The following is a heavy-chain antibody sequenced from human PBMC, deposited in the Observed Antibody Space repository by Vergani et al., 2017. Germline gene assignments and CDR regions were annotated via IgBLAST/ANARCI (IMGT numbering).Heavy chain of an antibody. V-gene: IGHV4-39*01. J-gene: IGHJ4*02. D-gene: IGHD6-13*01. CDR3: ARAKYSSSWFDY. CDR2: IYYSGST. Sequence: QLQLHKSGPGLVKPSETLSLTCTLSGGSISSSSHFWGWLRQTPGKGLEWIGSIYYSGSTYYNPSLKSRVSISVDTSKNQFSLKLSSVTAADSAVYYCARAKYSSSWFDYWGQGTLVTVSS. CDR1: GGSISSSSHF.